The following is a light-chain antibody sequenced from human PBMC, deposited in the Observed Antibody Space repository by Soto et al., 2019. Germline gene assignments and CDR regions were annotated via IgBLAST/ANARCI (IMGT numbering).Light chain of an antibody. Sequence: EIVMTQSPATLSVSPGERATLSCKASQSVSSNLAWYQQKPGQAPRLLIYGATTRATDIPARFSGSGSGTEFTLTISSLQSEDFAVYYCQQYNNWPPVTFGGGTKVEIK. CDR3: QQYNNWPPVT. CDR2: GAT. V-gene: IGKV3-15*01. CDR1: QSVSSN. J-gene: IGKJ4*01.